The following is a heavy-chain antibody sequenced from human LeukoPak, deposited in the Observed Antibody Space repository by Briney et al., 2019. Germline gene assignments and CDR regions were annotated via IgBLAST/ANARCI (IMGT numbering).Heavy chain of an antibody. V-gene: IGHV3-48*01. CDR2: ISSSSSTI. CDR1: GFTFSSYS. Sequence: GGSLRLSCAASGFTFSSYSMNWVRQAPGKGLEWVSYISSSSSTIYYADSVKGRFTISRDNAKNSLYLQMNSLRAEDTAVYYCARDEDDFWSGYSDYYYGMDVWGQGTTVTVSS. D-gene: IGHD3-3*01. CDR3: ARDEDDFWSGYSDYYYGMDV. J-gene: IGHJ6*02.